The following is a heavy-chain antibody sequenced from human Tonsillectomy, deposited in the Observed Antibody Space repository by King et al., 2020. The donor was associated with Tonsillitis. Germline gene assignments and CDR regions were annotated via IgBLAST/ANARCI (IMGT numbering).Heavy chain of an antibody. V-gene: IGHV3-49*03. CDR2: IRSKTYGETT. CDR3: SKGRDGYNPVDF. CDR1: GFTFGDYA. Sequence: VQLVESGGGLLQPGRSLRLSCRASGFTFGDYAMIWFRQAPGKGLEWVGLIRSKTYGETTEYAASMKGRFTISRDDSKSIAYLQMNSLKTVDTAVYYCSKGRDGYNPVDFWGQGTLVTVSS. D-gene: IGHD5-24*01. J-gene: IGHJ4*02.